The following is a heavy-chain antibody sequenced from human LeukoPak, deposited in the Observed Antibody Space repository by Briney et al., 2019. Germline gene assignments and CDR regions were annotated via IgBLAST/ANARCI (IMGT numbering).Heavy chain of an antibody. Sequence: GRSLRLSCAASGFTFDDYAMPWVRQAPGKGLEWVSGISWNSGSIGYADSVKGRFTISRDNAKNSLYLQMNSLRAEDTALYYCAKDIERYSSGWSFDYWGQGTLVTVSS. CDR2: ISWNSGSI. D-gene: IGHD6-19*01. CDR3: AKDIERYSSGWSFDY. CDR1: GFTFDDYA. J-gene: IGHJ4*02. V-gene: IGHV3-9*01.